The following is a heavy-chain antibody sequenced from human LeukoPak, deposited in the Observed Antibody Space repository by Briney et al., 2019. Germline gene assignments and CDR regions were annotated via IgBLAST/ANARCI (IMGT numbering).Heavy chain of an antibody. V-gene: IGHV3-30*18. CDR1: GFTFSSYG. CDR2: ISYDGSNK. D-gene: IGHD3-22*01. Sequence: PGRSLRLSCAASGFTFSSYGMHWVRQAPGKGLEWVAVISYDGSNKYYADSVKGRFTISRDNSKNTLYLQMNSLRAEDTAVYYCAKASYDSSGYYSFDYWGQGTPVTVSS. CDR3: AKASYDSSGYYSFDY. J-gene: IGHJ4*02.